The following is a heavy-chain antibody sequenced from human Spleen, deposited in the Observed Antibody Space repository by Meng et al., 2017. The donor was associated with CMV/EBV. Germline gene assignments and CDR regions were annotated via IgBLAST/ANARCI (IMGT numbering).Heavy chain of an antibody. CDR1: GYSFSDYW. V-gene: IGHV5-51*01. Sequence: CKSSGYSFSDYWIGWVRQMPGEGLEWMGIIYPADSDTRYSPSFQGQVTISADKSINTAYLRWSSLKASDTAIYYCARQIGGGTWGFDYWGQGALVTVSS. CDR3: ARQIGGGTWGFDY. CDR2: IYPADSDT. J-gene: IGHJ4*02. D-gene: IGHD1-26*01.